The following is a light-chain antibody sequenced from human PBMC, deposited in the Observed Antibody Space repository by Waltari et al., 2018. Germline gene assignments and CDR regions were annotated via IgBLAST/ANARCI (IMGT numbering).Light chain of an antibody. CDR2: WAS. J-gene: IGKJ1*01. CDR3: QQYYSAPRT. Sequence: DIVMTQSPDSLAASLGERATINCKSSQSGLYSSNNFNYLAWYQQKPGQPPKLLRYWASTRQSGVPDRFSGSGSGTAFTLTISSLQAEDVAVYYCQQYYSAPRTFGQGTKVEIK. V-gene: IGKV4-1*01. CDR1: QSGLYSSNNFNY.